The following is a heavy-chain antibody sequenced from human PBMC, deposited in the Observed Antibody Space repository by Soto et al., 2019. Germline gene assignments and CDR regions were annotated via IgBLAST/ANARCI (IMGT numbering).Heavy chain of an antibody. J-gene: IGHJ4*02. CDR3: PRDLHGTYYYDS. CDR1: GDSVSSTSSI. CDR2: TYYRSKWHT. D-gene: IGHD1-1*01. Sequence: PSQTLSLTCDISGDSVSSTSSIWNWIRQSPSRGLEWLGRTYYRSKWHTDYAVSVRGRITINPDTPKNQFFLQLSSVTPDDTAVYVGPRDLHGTYYYDSWGQGTLVTVSS. V-gene: IGHV6-1*01.